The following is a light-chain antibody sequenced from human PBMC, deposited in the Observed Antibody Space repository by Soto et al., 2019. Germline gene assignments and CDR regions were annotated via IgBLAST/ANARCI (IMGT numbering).Light chain of an antibody. CDR2: DVS. V-gene: IGLV2-14*01. Sequence: QSALTQPASVSGSPGQSITISCTGTSSDVGGYNYVSWYQQHPGKAPKLMIYDVSNRPSGVSNRFSGSKSGNTASLTISGLQDEDEADDYCSVYTSSSALVFGGGTKLTVL. J-gene: IGLJ2*01. CDR1: SSDVGGYNY. CDR3: SVYTSSSALV.